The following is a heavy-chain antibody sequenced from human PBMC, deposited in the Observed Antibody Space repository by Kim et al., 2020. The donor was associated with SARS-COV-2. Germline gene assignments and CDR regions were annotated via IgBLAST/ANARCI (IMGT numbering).Heavy chain of an antibody. Sequence: ASVKVSCKASGYTFTSYGISWVRQAPGQGLEWMGWISAYNGNTNYAQKLQGRVTMTTDTSTSTAYMELRSLRSDDTAVYYCARDWGIAAAGTGNVAFDIWGQGTMVTVSS. V-gene: IGHV1-18*04. J-gene: IGHJ3*02. CDR1: GYTFTSYG. CDR2: ISAYNGNT. CDR3: ARDWGIAAAGTGNVAFDI. D-gene: IGHD6-13*01.